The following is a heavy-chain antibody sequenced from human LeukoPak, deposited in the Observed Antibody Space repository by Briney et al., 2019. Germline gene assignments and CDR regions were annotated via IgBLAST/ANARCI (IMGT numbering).Heavy chain of an antibody. V-gene: IGHV5-51*01. Sequence: PGESLKISCKGSGYSFTSYWIGWVRQMPGKGLEWMGIIYPGDSDTRYSPSFQGQVTISADKSISTAYLQWSSLKASDTAMYYCARSVSGHYYGSGSYLPQAFDYWGQGTLVTVSS. CDR3: ARSVSGHYYGSGSYLPQAFDY. CDR1: GYSFTSYW. J-gene: IGHJ4*02. D-gene: IGHD3-10*01. CDR2: IYPGDSDT.